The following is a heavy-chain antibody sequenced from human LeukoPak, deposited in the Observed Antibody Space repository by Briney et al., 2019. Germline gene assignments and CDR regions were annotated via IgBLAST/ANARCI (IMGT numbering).Heavy chain of an antibody. Sequence: ASVKVSCKASGYTFTSYYIHWVRQAPGQALEWMGMINPGGGGTSYAQKFQGRVTMTRDTSITTAYMDLSRLTSDDTAVYYCARDRYGDGFAHFDYWGQGALVTVSS. J-gene: IGHJ4*02. CDR2: INPGGGGT. CDR1: GYTFTSYY. D-gene: IGHD5-24*01. CDR3: ARDRYGDGFAHFDY. V-gene: IGHV1-46*01.